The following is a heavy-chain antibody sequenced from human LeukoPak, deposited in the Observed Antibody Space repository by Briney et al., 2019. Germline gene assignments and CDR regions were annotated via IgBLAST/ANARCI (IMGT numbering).Heavy chain of an antibody. V-gene: IGHV1-2*02. CDR2: IKPNSGGT. D-gene: IGHD3-3*01. J-gene: IGHJ4*02. CDR3: AREFKGGYYY. CDR1: GYTFTGYY. Sequence: GASVKVSCKASGYTFTGYYIHWVRQAPGQGLEWMGWIKPNSGGTNYAQRFQGRVTMTRDTSISTAYMELSRLRSDDTAVYYCAREFKGGYYYWGQGTLVTVSS.